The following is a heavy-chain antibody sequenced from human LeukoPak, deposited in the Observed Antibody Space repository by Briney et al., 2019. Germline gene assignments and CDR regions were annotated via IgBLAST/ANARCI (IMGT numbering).Heavy chain of an antibody. CDR3: AKRGVVIRVILVGFHKEAYYFDS. D-gene: IGHD3-22*01. V-gene: IGHV3-23*01. CDR2: ISASVGRT. Sequence: PGGSLRLSCALSGVTLSNNGMSWVRQAPGKGLEWVAGISASVGRTKYADSEEGRLTTSRDNPKNTLYMQLNRLRAEDTAVYFCAKRGVVIRVILVGFHKEAYYFDSWGQGPVVPVPS. CDR1: GVTLSNNG. J-gene: IGHJ4*02.